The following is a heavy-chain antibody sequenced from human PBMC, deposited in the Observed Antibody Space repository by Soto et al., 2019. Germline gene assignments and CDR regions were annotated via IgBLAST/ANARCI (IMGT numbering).Heavy chain of an antibody. CDR1: GFTVSSNY. D-gene: IGHD6-13*01. J-gene: IGHJ4*02. V-gene: IGHV3-53*01. CDR2: IYSGGST. CDR3: ARGPFYSSSLYAY. Sequence: GGSLRLSCAASGFTVSSNYMSWVRQAPGKGLEWVSVIYSGGSTYYADSVKGRFTISRDNAKNTLYLQMDSLRAEDTAVYYCARGPFYSSSLYAYWGQGTLVTVSS.